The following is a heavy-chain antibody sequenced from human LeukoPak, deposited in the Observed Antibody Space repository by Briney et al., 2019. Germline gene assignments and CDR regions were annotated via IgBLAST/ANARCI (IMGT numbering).Heavy chain of an antibody. V-gene: IGHV3-30*18. J-gene: IGHJ6*02. CDR2: ISYDGSNK. Sequence: QPGGSLRLSCAASGFTFSSYAMHWVRQAPGKGLEWVAVISYDGSNKYYADSVKGRFTISRENSKNTLYVQMNSLRSEDTAVYYCAKGLKIRATSTPPHYYYAMDVWGQGTTVTVSS. CDR1: GFTFSSYA. CDR3: AKGLKIRATSTPPHYYYAMDV. D-gene: IGHD3-10*01.